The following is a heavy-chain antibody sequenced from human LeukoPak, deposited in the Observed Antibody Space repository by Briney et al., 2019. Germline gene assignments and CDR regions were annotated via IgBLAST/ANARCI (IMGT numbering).Heavy chain of an antibody. CDR2: INAGNDNT. J-gene: IGHJ5*02. CDR3: ARDRGLHGSGSYNWFDP. CDR1: GYTFTTYV. V-gene: IGHV1-3*01. Sequence: ASVKVSCKASGYTFTTYVIHWVRQAPGQRLEWMGWINAGNDNTIYSQKFQGRVTITRDTSAITAYMELSSLTSEDTAVYYCARDRGLHGSGSYNWFDPWGQGTLVTASS. D-gene: IGHD3-10*01.